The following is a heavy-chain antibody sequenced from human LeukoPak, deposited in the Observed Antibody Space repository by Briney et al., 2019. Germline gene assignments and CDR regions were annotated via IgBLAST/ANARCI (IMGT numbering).Heavy chain of an antibody. CDR2: ISSSSYT. V-gene: IGHV3-11*05. Sequence: GGSLRLSCAASGFTVSDYYMSWIRQAPGKGLEWVSYISSSSYTNYADSVKGRFTISRDNAKNSLYLQMNSLRAEDTAVYYCARVGKPTTRDLRYFDWFFDYWGQGTLVTVSS. CDR1: GFTVSDYY. D-gene: IGHD3-9*01. J-gene: IGHJ4*02. CDR3: ARVGKPTTRDLRYFDWFFDY.